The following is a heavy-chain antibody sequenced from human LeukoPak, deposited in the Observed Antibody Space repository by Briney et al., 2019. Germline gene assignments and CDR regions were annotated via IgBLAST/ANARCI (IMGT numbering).Heavy chain of an antibody. CDR2: IYSGGTT. CDR3: AREGRDEGHYFDY. Sequence: GGSLRLSCAASEFSVSSNYMTWVRQAPGKGLEWVSVIYSGGTTYYADSVKGRFIISRDNSKNTLYLQMNSLRVEDTAVYYCAREGRDEGHYFDYWGQGTPVTVSS. J-gene: IGHJ4*02. CDR1: EFSVSSNY. V-gene: IGHV3-66*01.